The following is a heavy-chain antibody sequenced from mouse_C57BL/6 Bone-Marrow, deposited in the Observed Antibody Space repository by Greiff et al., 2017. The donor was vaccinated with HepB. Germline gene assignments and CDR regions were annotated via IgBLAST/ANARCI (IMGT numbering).Heavy chain of an antibody. CDR3: ARWYDYDAHYFGY. J-gene: IGHJ2*01. Sequence: VQLQESRAELARPGASVKLSCKASGYTSTSYGISWVKQRTGQGLEWIGEIYPRSGNTYYNEKFKGKATLTADKSSSTAYMELRSLTSEDSAVYYCARWYDYDAHYFGYWGQGTTLTVAS. D-gene: IGHD2-4*01. CDR1: GYTSTSYG. V-gene: IGHV1-81*01. CDR2: IYPRSGNT.